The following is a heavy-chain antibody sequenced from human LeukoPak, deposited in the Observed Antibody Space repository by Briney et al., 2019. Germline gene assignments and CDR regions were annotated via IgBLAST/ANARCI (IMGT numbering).Heavy chain of an antibody. CDR2: IYTSGST. Sequence: SETLSLTCTVSGGSISSGSYYRSWIRQPAGKGLEWIGRIYTSGSTNYNPSLKSRVTISVDTSKNQFSLKLSSVTAADTAVYYCARSQPYYYDSSGYYEPIDYWGQGTLVTVSS. D-gene: IGHD3-22*01. CDR3: ARSQPYYYDSSGYYEPIDY. CDR1: GGSISSGSYY. J-gene: IGHJ4*02. V-gene: IGHV4-61*02.